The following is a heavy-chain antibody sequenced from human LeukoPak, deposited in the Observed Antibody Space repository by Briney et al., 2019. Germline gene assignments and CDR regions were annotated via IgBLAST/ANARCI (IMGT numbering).Heavy chain of an antibody. CDR3: TTVSDYDILTGYYFGVSYFDY. D-gene: IGHD3-9*01. J-gene: IGHJ4*02. V-gene: IGHV3-15*01. CDR1: GFTFSNAW. Sequence: GGSLRLSCAASGFTFSNAWMSWVRQAPGKGLEWVGRIKSKTDGGTTDYAAPVKGRFTISRDDSKNTLYLQMNSLKTEDTAVYYCTTVSDYDILTGYYFGVSYFDYWGQGTLVTVSS. CDR2: IKSKTDGGTT.